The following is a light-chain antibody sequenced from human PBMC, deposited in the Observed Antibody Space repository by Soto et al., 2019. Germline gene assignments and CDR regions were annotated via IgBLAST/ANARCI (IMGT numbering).Light chain of an antibody. J-gene: IGKJ2*01. CDR3: QQTYIPPYT. V-gene: IGKV1-39*01. Sequence: DIQMTQSPSSLSASVGDRVTITCRASQSIRSYLNWYQQKSGEAPNLLIYGASTLQSGVPSRFNGSGSGTDFTLTISSLQPEDFATYYCQQTYIPPYTFGQGTKLEIK. CDR2: GAS. CDR1: QSIRSY.